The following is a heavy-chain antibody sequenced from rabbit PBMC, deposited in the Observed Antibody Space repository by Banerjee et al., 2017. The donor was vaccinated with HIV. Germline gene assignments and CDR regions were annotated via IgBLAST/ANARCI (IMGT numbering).Heavy chain of an antibody. CDR3: ARDHGYAGGPYSTNL. V-gene: IGHV1S45*01. CDR1: GFSYSTHYC. CDR2: IYISSGST. J-gene: IGHJ4*01. D-gene: IGHD8-1*01. Sequence: QEQLEESGGDLVKPEGSLTLTCTASGFSYSTHYCICWVRQAPGKGLEWIACIYISSGSTFYASWAKGRFTISKTSSTTVTLQMTSLTGADTATYFCARDHGYAGGPYSTNLWGPGTLVTVS.